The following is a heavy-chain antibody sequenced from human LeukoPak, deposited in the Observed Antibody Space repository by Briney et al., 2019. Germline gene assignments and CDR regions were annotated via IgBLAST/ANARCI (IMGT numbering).Heavy chain of an antibody. CDR3: ARGSLSAYYDFWSGYYFDY. Sequence: SETLSLTCAVYGGSFSGYYWSWIRQPPGKGLEWIGEINHSGSTNYNPSLKSRVTISVDTSKNQFSLKLSSVTAADTAVYYCARGSLSAYYDFWSGYYFDYWGQGTLVTVSS. CDR1: GGSFSGYY. D-gene: IGHD3-3*01. J-gene: IGHJ4*02. V-gene: IGHV4-34*01. CDR2: INHSGST.